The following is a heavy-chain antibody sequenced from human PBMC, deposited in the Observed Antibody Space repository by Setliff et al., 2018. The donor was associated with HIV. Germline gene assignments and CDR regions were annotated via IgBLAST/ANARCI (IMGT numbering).Heavy chain of an antibody. J-gene: IGHJ4*02. CDR2: IIPIFGTA. V-gene: IGHV1-69*13. Sequence: SVKVSCKASGYTFTSYYMHWVRQAPGQGLEWMGGIIPIFGTANYAQKFQGRVTITADESTSTAYMELSSLRSEDTAVYYCASPGGGSLTYYFDYWGQGTLVTVSS. CDR1: GYTFTSYY. D-gene: IGHD1-26*01. CDR3: ASPGGGSLTYYFDY.